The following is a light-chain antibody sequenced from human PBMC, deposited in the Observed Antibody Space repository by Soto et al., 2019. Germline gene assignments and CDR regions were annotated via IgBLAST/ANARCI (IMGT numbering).Light chain of an antibody. CDR1: QSVGSN. V-gene: IGKV3-15*01. Sequence: EIVMTQSPATLSVSPGERATLSCRASQSVGSNLAWYQQKPGQAPRLLIYGASTRANGIPARFSGTGSETEFTLTISSLQSDDFALYYCQQYTKWPRFGPGTKVDIK. CDR3: QQYTKWPR. J-gene: IGKJ3*01. CDR2: GAS.